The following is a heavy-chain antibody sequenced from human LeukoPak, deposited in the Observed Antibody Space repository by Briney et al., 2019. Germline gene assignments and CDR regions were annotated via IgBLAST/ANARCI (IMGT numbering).Heavy chain of an antibody. J-gene: IGHJ5*02. D-gene: IGHD3-10*01. Sequence: SETLSLTCAVYGGSFSGYYWSWIRQPPGKGLEWIGEIDHSGSTNYNPSLKSRVTISVDTSKNQFSLKLSSVTAADTAVYYCARGSPYGRNWFDPWGQGTLVTVSS. CDR3: ARGSPYGRNWFDP. CDR1: GGSFSGYY. V-gene: IGHV4-34*01. CDR2: IDHSGST.